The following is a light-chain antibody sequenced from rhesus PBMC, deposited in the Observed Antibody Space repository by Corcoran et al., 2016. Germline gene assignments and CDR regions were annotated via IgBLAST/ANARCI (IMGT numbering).Light chain of an antibody. CDR2: AAS. J-gene: IGKJ2*01. V-gene: IGKV1-44*03. CDR1: QTISSY. Sequence: DIQMTQSPSSLSASVGDRVTITCRASQTISSYLAWYQQKPGKVPKLLIYAASTLQSGVPSRFSGRGSGTDFTLTISSLQPEDFATYYCQQHNSHPYSFGQGTKVEVK. CDR3: QQHNSHPYS.